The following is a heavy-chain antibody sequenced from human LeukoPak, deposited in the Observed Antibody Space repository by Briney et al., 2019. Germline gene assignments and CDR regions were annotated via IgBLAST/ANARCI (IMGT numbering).Heavy chain of an antibody. CDR3: ARGARYTTIWYSHDY. J-gene: IGHJ4*02. D-gene: IGHD6-13*01. CDR2: ISYDGSNK. CDR1: GFIFSNYA. V-gene: IGHV3-30-3*01. Sequence: GGSLRLSCATSGFIFSNYAMHWVRQAPGKGLQWVAVISYDGSNKYYADSVKGRFTISRDNLKNTLYLQMNSLRAEDTAVYYCARGARYTTIWYSHDYWGQGTLVTVSS.